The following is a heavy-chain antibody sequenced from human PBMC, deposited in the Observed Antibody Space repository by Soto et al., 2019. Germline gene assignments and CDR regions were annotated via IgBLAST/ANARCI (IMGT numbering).Heavy chain of an antibody. Sequence: QVQLVQSGAEVKKPGASVKVSCKASGYTFTDYFIHWVRQAPGQGLEWMGWINPKSGGTNYAPNFQGRVTMTRDTSTSTAYMELTWLRFDDTAVHYCAISRRSTAIQDDHWGQGTLVTVSS. D-gene: IGHD2-21*02. V-gene: IGHV1-2*02. CDR3: AISRRSTAIQDDH. CDR1: GYTFTDYF. J-gene: IGHJ4*02. CDR2: INPKSGGT.